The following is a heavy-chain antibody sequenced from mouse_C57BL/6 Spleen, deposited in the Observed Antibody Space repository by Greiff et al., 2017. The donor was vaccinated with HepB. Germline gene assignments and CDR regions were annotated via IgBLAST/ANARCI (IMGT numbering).Heavy chain of an antibody. CDR3: ARMKDGNFFDY. CDR1: GFSLSTFGMG. CDR2: IWWDDAK. V-gene: IGHV8-8*01. Sequence: QVTLKESGPGILQPSQTLSLTCSFSGFSLSTFGMGVGWIRQPSGKGLEWLAHIWWDDAKYYNPALKSRLTISKDTSKNQVFLKRANVDTADTATYYCARMKDGNFFDYWGQGTTLTVSS. J-gene: IGHJ2*01. D-gene: IGHD2-1*01.